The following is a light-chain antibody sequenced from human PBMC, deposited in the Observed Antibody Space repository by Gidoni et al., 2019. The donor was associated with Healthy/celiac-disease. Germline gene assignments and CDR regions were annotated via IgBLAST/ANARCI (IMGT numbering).Light chain of an antibody. Sequence: QSVWTQPPSVSASPGEKVTISCSGSSSNIGNNYVSRYEQLPGTAPKLLIYDNNKRPSGIPDRFSGSKSGTSATLGITGLQTGDEADYYCGTWDSSLSGGVFGGGTKLTVL. V-gene: IGLV1-51*01. J-gene: IGLJ3*02. CDR1: SSNIGNNY. CDR3: GTWDSSLSGGV. CDR2: DNN.